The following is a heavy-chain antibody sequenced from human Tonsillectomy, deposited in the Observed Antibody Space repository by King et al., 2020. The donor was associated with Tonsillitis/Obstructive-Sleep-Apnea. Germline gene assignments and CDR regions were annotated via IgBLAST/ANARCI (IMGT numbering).Heavy chain of an antibody. D-gene: IGHD2-21*01. J-gene: IGHJ4*02. Sequence: VQLVESGGGLVQPGGSLRLSCAASGFPFSQYWMQWVRQAPGKGLVWVSHINYDGSTTRYADSVKGRFTISRDNAKNTLYLQMSSLRDEDTAVYFCASGGDFSYRPFDSWGQGTLVTVSS. CDR2: INYDGSTT. V-gene: IGHV3-74*01. CDR3: ASGGDFSYRPFDS. CDR1: GFPFSQYW.